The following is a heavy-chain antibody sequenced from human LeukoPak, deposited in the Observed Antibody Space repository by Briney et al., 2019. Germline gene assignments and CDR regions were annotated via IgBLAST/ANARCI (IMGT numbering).Heavy chain of an antibody. CDR3: ASQLDDYYDSTGYYTGFIDY. V-gene: IGHV4-39*01. Sequence: SETLSLTCTVPGDSISSNSYYWGWIRQPPGKGLEWVGSIYYSGNPFYNPSHKSRVTISVDPSKNQFSLSLDSVTAADTAVYYCASQLDDYYDSTGYYTGFIDYWGPGTLVTVSS. CDR2: IYYSGNP. CDR1: GDSISSNSYY. J-gene: IGHJ4*02. D-gene: IGHD3-22*01.